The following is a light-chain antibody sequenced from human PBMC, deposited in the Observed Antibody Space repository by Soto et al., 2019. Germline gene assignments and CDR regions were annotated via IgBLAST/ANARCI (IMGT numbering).Light chain of an antibody. V-gene: IGKV1-5*03. Sequence: IQMTQSPSTLSAIVGDRVTITFRASQSIDTWLAWYQQKPGKAPRVLINQASTLESGVPSRFSGSGSGTEFTLTIPSLQRDDSASYFCQHYHSDPYTVGQGTKVDIK. CDR1: QSIDTW. J-gene: IGKJ2*01. CDR3: QHYHSDPYT. CDR2: QAS.